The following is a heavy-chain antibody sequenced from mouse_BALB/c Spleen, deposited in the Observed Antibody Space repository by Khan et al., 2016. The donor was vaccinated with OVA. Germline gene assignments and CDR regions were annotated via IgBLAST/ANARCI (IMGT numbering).Heavy chain of an antibody. CDR1: GYTFSSYY. Sequence: QVQLQQSGAELVKPGTSVRLSCKSSGYTFSSYYLYWVKQRPGQGLEWIGDINPNNGGTNFNEKFKNKATLTVDKSSSTAYMQLSGLTSEDSAVYYCTRSGYGGFANWGQGTLVTVSA. CDR3: TRSGYGGFAN. V-gene: IGHV1-53*01. J-gene: IGHJ3*01. CDR2: INPNNGGT. D-gene: IGHD1-1*02.